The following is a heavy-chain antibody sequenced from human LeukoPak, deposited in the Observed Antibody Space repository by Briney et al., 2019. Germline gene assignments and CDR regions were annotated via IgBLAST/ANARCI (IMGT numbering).Heavy chain of an antibody. CDR2: ISAYNGNT. CDR1: GYTFTSYG. CDR3: ARGPDLLRLGELSHEMAAEYFQH. D-gene: IGHD3-16*02. Sequence: GASVKVSCKASGYTFTSYGISWVRQAPGQGLEWMGWISAYNGNTNYAQKLQVRVTMTTDTSTSTAYMELRSLRSDDTAVYYCARGPDLLRLGELSHEMAAEYFQHWGQGTLVTVSS. J-gene: IGHJ1*01. V-gene: IGHV1-18*01.